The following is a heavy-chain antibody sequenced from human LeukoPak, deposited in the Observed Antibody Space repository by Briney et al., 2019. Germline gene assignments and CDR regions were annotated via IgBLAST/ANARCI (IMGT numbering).Heavy chain of an antibody. CDR3: ASQDNYDLIDY. CDR2: IIPILGIA. J-gene: IGHJ4*02. CDR1: GGTFSSYT. V-gene: IGHV1-69*02. Sequence: SVKVSCKASGGTFSSYTISWVRQASGQGLEWMGRIIPILGIANYAQKFQGRVTITADKSTSTAYMELSSLRSEDTAVYYCASQDNYDLIDYWGQGTLVTVSS. D-gene: IGHD3-22*01.